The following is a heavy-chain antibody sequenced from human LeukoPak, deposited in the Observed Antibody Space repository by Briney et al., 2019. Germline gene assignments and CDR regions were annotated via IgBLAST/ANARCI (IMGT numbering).Heavy chain of an antibody. CDR2: FDPEDGET. Sequence: ASVKVSCKVSGYTLTELSMHWVRQAPGKGVEWMGGFDPEDGETIYAQKFQGRVTMTEDTSTDTAYMELSSLRSEDTAVYYCASSDRYSSGYYSDYYYYGMDVWGQGTTVTVSS. J-gene: IGHJ6*02. CDR3: ASSDRYSSGYYSDYYYYGMDV. D-gene: IGHD3-22*01. V-gene: IGHV1-24*01. CDR1: GYTLTELS.